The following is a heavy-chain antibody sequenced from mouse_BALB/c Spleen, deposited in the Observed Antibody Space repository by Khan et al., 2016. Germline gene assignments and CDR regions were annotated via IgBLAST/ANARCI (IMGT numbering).Heavy chain of an antibody. D-gene: IGHD2-4*01. CDR1: GYTFTNYG. Sequence: QIQLVQSGPELKKPGETVKISCKASGYTFTNYGMNWVKQAPGKGLKWMGWINTYTGEPTYADDFKGRFAFSLETSASTAYLQFNNLKNEDTATYFCAREGLRRTGYAMDYWGQGTSVTVSS. J-gene: IGHJ4*01. V-gene: IGHV9-3-1*01. CDR2: INTYTGEP. CDR3: AREGLRRTGYAMDY.